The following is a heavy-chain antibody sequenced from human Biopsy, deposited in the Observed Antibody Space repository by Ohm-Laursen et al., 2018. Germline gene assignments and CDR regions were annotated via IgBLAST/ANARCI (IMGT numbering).Heavy chain of an antibody. J-gene: IGHJ3*02. CDR1: GGSISGSS. CDR3: AKHGSGWTGDDAFHI. D-gene: IGHD6-19*01. Sequence: GTLSLTCTVSGGSISGSSWSWIRQAPGKGLEWIGYISCSRDTNYNPSHKSRITISVDTSKNQFSLKLTSVTAADTAVYYCAKHGSGWTGDDAFHIWGQGTMVTVSS. V-gene: IGHV4-59*08. CDR2: ISCSRDT.